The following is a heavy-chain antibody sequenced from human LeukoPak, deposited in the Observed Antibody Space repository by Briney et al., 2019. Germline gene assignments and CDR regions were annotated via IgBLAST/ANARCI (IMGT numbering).Heavy chain of an antibody. D-gene: IGHD3-3*01. CDR1: GGSFSGYY. Sequence: SETLSLTCAVYGGSFSGYYWSWIRQPPGKWLEWIGEMNHSGSTSYNPSLKSRVTISVDTSKNQFSLKVSSVTAADTAVYYCARKGNDFWSGYWWFDPWGQGTLVTVSS. CDR2: MNHSGST. CDR3: ARKGNDFWSGYWWFDP. V-gene: IGHV4-34*01. J-gene: IGHJ5*02.